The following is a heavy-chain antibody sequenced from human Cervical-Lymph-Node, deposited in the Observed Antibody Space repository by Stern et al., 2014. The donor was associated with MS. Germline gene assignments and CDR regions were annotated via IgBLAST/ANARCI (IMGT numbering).Heavy chain of an antibody. D-gene: IGHD5-12*01. Sequence: QLVQSGAEVKKPGESLKISCEASGYLFDDYWIGWVRQMSGRGLELVAIIFPRDSNTRYSPSVQGQVTISADKSISTAYLQWTSRKPSDTAMYYCARSPATPSGYDRFDYWGQGALVTVSS. CDR3: ARSPATPSGYDRFDY. CDR1: GYLFDDYW. V-gene: IGHV5-51*03. CDR2: IFPRDSNT. J-gene: IGHJ4*02.